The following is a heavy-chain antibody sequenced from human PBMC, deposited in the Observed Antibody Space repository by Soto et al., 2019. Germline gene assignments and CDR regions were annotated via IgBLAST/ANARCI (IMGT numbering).Heavy chain of an antibody. J-gene: IGHJ4*02. CDR1: GLTCSTFG. CDR2: TWHDENNK. D-gene: IGHD3-16*01. Sequence: QVQLVESGGGVVQPGRSLRLSCAASGLTCSTFGMHWVRQAPGKGLEWVAVTWHDENNKYYADSARSRVTISRDNAKNTLYLQMDSLRAEDTAVYYGVNDGLNWGQDFDYLGQGTLVTVSS. CDR3: VNDGLNWGQDFDY. V-gene: IGHV3-33*06.